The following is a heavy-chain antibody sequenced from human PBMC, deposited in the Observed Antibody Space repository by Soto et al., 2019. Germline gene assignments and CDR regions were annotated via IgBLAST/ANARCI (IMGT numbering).Heavy chain of an antibody. V-gene: IGHV4-59*08. CDR1: GGSISSYY. CDR2: IYSSGST. D-gene: IGHD3-10*01. Sequence: QVQLQESGPGLVKPSETLSLTCTVSGGSISSYYWSWIRQPPGTGLEWIGYIYSSGSTNYNPSLKSRVTISVDTSKIQFSLTLSSVTAADTAVYYCARRYGSGLDYWGQGTLVSVSS. CDR3: ARRYGSGLDY. J-gene: IGHJ4*02.